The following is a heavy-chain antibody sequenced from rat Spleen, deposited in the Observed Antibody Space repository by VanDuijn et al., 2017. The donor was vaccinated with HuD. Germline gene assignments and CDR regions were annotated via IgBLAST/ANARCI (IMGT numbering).Heavy chain of an antibody. CDR3: VRPAGTVVPNWFVY. CDR2: INYDGGTP. Sequence: EVQLVESDGGLVQPGKSLTLSCAASGFALSDHFMAWVRQAPTKGLEWVATINYDGGTPYYRDSVKGRFTISRDNAQNTLYRQMDSLRSEDTATYYCVRPAGTVVPNWFVYWGQGTLVTVSS. CDR1: GFALSDHF. J-gene: IGHJ3*01. D-gene: IGHD1-1*01. V-gene: IGHV5-29*01.